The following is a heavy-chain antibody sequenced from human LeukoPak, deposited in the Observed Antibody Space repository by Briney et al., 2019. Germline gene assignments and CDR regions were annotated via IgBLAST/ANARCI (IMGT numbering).Heavy chain of an antibody. D-gene: IGHD6-19*01. CDR3: ARERARQWLVLYY. CDR1: GFTFTSYA. CDR2: INAGNGNT. V-gene: IGHV1-3*01. J-gene: IGHJ4*02. Sequence: PGRSLRLSCAASGFTFTSYAMHWVRQAPGQRLEWMGWINAGNGNTKYPQKFQGRVTITRDTSASTAYMELSSLRSEDTAVYYCARERARQWLVLYYWGQGTLVTVSS.